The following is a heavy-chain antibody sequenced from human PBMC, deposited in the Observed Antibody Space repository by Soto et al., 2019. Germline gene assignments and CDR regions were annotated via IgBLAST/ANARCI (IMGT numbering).Heavy chain of an antibody. CDR3: AGGGRLHWLGP. V-gene: IGHV4-4*02. CDR2: IKHTGDA. D-gene: IGHD3-10*01. J-gene: IGHJ4*01. CDR1: GDSIKTETW. Sequence: PSETLSLTCAVSGDSIKTETWWSWLRQLPGTGLEWIGEIKHTGDANANPALRSRVSMSVDRTKNQFFLNLRSVSAADTAVYFLAGGGRLHWLGPGGKETLVTVPS.